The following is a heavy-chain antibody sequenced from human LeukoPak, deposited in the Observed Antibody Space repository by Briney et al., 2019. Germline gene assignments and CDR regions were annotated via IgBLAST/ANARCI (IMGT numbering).Heavy chain of an antibody. CDR1: GFTFSDYD. CDR3: ARVAKERVGGVYYFDY. CDR2: IGTAGDT. Sequence: PGGSLRLSCAASGFTFSDYDMNWVRQATGKGLEWVSAIGTAGDTYYTGSVKGRFPISRENAKNSLYLQMNSLRAGDTAVYYCARVAKERVGGVYYFDYWGQGTLVTVSS. V-gene: IGHV3-13*01. D-gene: IGHD1-1*01. J-gene: IGHJ4*02.